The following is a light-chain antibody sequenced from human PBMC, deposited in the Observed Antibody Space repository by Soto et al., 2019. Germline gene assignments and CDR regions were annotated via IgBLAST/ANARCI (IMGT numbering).Light chain of an antibody. V-gene: IGKV1-5*01. J-gene: IGKJ1*01. CDR2: DVS. Sequence: IQMTQSPSTLSASVGDIVTITCRASESINIWLAWYQQKPGKAPKLLIKDVSTLESGVPSRFSGSGSGTEFTLTISSMQPDDFATYYCQQYQSYWTFGQGTKVDIK. CDR1: ESINIW. CDR3: QQYQSYWT.